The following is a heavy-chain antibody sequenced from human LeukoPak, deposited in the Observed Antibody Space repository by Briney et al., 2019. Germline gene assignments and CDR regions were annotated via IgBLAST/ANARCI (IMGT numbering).Heavy chain of an antibody. CDR2: IYYNGNT. CDR1: GGSMANYY. CDR3: ARSAAWSGSLGS. D-gene: IGHD2-8*02. V-gene: IGHV4-59*01. Sequence: SETVSLTCTVSGGSMANYYWAWLPQPPGKGLEWIGFIYYNGNTNYNPSLKGRVTMSVDTSKNHFSLNLNSVTAADTAVYYCARSAAWSGSLGSWGQGMSVTVFS. J-gene: IGHJ5*02.